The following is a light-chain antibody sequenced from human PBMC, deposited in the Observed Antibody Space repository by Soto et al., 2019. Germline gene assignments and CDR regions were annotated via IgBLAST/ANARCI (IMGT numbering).Light chain of an antibody. J-gene: IGKJ4*01. Sequence: DIQMTQSPSSLSASVGDRVTITCRASQTISNYLNWYQQKPGKAPKLLIYAASSLQSGVQSRFSGSGSGTDFTLTIRSLQPEDFATYYCKQSYSTPLTFGGGTKVDI. CDR1: QTISNY. CDR3: KQSYSTPLT. CDR2: AAS. V-gene: IGKV1-39*01.